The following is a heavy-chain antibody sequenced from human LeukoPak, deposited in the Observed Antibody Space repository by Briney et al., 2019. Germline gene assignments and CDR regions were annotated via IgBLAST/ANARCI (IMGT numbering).Heavy chain of an antibody. CDR1: GFTFDVYA. V-gene: IGHV3-9*01. Sequence: AGGSLRLSCAASGFTFDVYAMHWARHAAGKGLEWDSVLSWNSGNIGYADSVKGRFHISRDTAKNSLYLQMNSLRAADTAVYYCAYQAANLFGGSYFGYGGQGTLVTVSS. CDR3: AYQAANLFGGSYFGY. J-gene: IGHJ4*02. D-gene: IGHD6-25*01. CDR2: LSWNSGNI.